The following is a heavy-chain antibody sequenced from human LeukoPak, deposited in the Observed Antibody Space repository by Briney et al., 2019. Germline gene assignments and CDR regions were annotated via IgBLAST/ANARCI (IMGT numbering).Heavy chain of an antibody. Sequence: GGSLRLSCAASGFTFSSYGMHWVRQAPGKGLEWVAVISYDGSNKYYADSVKGRFTISRDNSKNTLYLQMNSLRAEDTAVYYCAKDSDYYDILTAFGYYYGMDVWGQGTTVTVSS. CDR3: AKDSDYYDILTAFGYYYGMDV. V-gene: IGHV3-30*18. D-gene: IGHD3-9*01. CDR1: GFTFSSYG. J-gene: IGHJ6*02. CDR2: ISYDGSNK.